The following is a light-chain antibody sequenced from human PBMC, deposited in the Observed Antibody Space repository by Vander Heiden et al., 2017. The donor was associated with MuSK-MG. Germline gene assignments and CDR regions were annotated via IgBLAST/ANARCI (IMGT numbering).Light chain of an antibody. CDR1: KLGNKY. V-gene: IGLV3-1*01. CDR3: QAWDSNTHVV. CDR2: QDD. Sequence: SYELTQPPSVSVSPGQTASITCSGDKLGNKYASWYQQKAGQSPVLVIYQDDKRPSGIPERFSGSNSGNTATLTISGTQAMDEADYYCQAWDSNTHVVFGGGTKLTV. J-gene: IGLJ2*01.